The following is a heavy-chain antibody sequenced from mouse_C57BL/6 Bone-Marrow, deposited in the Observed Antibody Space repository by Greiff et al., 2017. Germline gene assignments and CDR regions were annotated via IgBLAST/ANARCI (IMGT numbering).Heavy chain of an antibody. CDR3: ARDTGRAWFAY. CDR1: GYTFTSYW. CDR2: IDPSDSYT. Sequence: VQLQQPGAELVKPGTSVKLSCKASGYTFTSYWMHWVKQRPGQGLEWIGVIDPSDSYTNYNQKFKGKAKLTVDTSSSTAYMQLCSLISEYSAVYYCARDTGRAWFAYWGQGTLVTVSA. V-gene: IGHV1-59*01. J-gene: IGHJ3*01. D-gene: IGHD3-2*02.